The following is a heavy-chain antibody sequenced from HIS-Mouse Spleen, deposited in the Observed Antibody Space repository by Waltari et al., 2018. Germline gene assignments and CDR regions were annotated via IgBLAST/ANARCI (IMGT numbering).Heavy chain of an antibody. CDR1: GSSFTSSW. CDR3: ARHVIAAAGSVDY. V-gene: IGHV5-51*01. Sequence: VQLVQSGAEVKQPGESLKISCTVSGSSFTSSWLGWVRQMPGKGLEWMGIIYPGDSDTRYSPSFQGQVTISADKSISTAYLQWSSLKASDTAMYYCARHVIAAAGSVDYWGQGTLVTVSS. D-gene: IGHD6-13*01. J-gene: IGHJ4*02. CDR2: IYPGDSDT.